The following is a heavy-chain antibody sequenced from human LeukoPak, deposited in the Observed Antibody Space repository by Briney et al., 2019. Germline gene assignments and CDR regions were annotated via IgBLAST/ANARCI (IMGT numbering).Heavy chain of an antibody. Sequence: PGGSLRLSCAPSGFTFDDFAMHWVRQVRGKGPEWVSGISRTDTSMDYADSVRGRFTTSRDNAKNTLNLQMNTLRVEDTAVYYCPRDLMDYDVSTGLHHYYMDVWGQGTTVTVSS. CDR3: PRDLMDYDVSTGLHHYYMDV. CDR2: ISRTDTSM. V-gene: IGHV3-9*01. CDR1: GFTFDDFA. D-gene: IGHD3-9*01. J-gene: IGHJ6*02.